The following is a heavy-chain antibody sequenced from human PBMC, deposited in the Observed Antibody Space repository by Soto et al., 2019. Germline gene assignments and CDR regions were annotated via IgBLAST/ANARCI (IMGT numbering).Heavy chain of an antibody. D-gene: IGHD2-21*02. CDR2: IHHSGRT. Sequence: QVQLQESGPGLVKPSGTLYLTCAVSGDSISSEKWWSWVRQPPGKGLEWIGEIHHSGRTNYNPSLKSRVTILVEKSKYPVSLELSSMTAADTAVYYCARGGDWQFDYWGQGTLVTVSS. CDR1: GDSISSEKW. J-gene: IGHJ4*02. V-gene: IGHV4-4*02. CDR3: ARGGDWQFDY.